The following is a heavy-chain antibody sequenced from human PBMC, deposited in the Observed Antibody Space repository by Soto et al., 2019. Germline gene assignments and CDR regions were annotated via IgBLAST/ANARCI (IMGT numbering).Heavy chain of an antibody. J-gene: IGHJ4*02. Sequence: QVQLVQSGAEVKKPGASVKVSCKASGYTFTSYGISWVRQAPGQGLEWMGWISAYNGNTNYAQKLQGRVTMTTDTSTSTAYMELRSLRSDDTAVYYCARDLEYCSGGSCQDAIFDYWGQGTLVTVSS. CDR2: ISAYNGNT. V-gene: IGHV1-18*01. CDR1: GYTFTSYG. D-gene: IGHD2-15*01. CDR3: ARDLEYCSGGSCQDAIFDY.